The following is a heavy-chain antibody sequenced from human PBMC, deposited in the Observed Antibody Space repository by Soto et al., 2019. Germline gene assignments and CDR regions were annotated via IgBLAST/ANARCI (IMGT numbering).Heavy chain of an antibody. Sequence: GGSLRLSCAASEFTFSNYAMHWVRQPPGKGLQWLAVISYDGNNKYYADSVEGRFTISRDNSKNTVYLQMNSLRLEDTAVYYCARRPSYSDTYFDYRGQGTLVTVSS. D-gene: IGHD4-17*01. CDR2: ISYDGNNK. CDR3: ARRPSYSDTYFDY. J-gene: IGHJ4*02. V-gene: IGHV3-30*03. CDR1: EFTFSNYA.